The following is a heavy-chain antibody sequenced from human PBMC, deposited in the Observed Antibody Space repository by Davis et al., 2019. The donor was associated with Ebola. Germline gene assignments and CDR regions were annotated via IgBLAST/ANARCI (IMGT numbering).Heavy chain of an antibody. Sequence: GGSLRLSCAASGFTFNYYAMGWVRQASGKGLEWVGRIRSKANSYATAYAASVKGRFTISRDDSKNTAYLQMNSLKTEDTAVYYCTSTLDGDYVDYWGQGTLVTVSS. CDR2: IRSKANSYAT. D-gene: IGHD4-17*01. CDR1: GFTFNYYA. V-gene: IGHV3-73*01. CDR3: TSTLDGDYVDY. J-gene: IGHJ4*02.